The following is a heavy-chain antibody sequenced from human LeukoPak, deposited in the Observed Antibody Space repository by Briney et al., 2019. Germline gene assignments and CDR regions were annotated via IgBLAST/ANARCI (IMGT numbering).Heavy chain of an antibody. CDR2: ISSSSSSI. J-gene: IGHJ6*03. Sequence: PGGSLGLSCAASGFTFSSYSMNWVRQAPGKGLEWVSYISSSSSSIYYADSVKGRFTISRDNAKNSLYLQMNSLRAEDTAVYYCARDRAPVTNYYYYYMDVWGKGTTVTVSS. CDR1: GFTFSSYS. D-gene: IGHD4-11*01. V-gene: IGHV3-48*04. CDR3: ARDRAPVTNYYYYYMDV.